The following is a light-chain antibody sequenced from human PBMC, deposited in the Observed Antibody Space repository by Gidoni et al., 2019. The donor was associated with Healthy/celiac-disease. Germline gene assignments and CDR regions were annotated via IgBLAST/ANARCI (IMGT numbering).Light chain of an antibody. CDR2: KAS. J-gene: IGKJ2*01. CDR1: QSISSW. V-gene: IGKV1-5*03. CDR3: QQYNSYSMYT. Sequence: DIQMTQSPSTLSASVGDRVTITCRSSQSISSWLTWYQQKPGKDPKLLIYKASSLESGVPSRCSGSGSGTEVTLTISSLQPDDFATYYCQQYNSYSMYTFGQGTKLEIK.